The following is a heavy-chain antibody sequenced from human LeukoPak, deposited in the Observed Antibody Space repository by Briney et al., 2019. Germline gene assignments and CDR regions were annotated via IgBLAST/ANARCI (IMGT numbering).Heavy chain of an antibody. CDR3: ARVGFLVGAFDI. CDR1: GGSISSSSYY. J-gene: IGHJ3*02. CDR2: IYYSGST. Sequence: PSETLSLTCTVSGGSISSSSYYWGWIRQPPGKGLEWIGSIYYSGSTYYNPSLKSRVTISVDTSKNQFSLKLSSVTAADTAVYYCARVGFLVGAFDIWGQGTMVTVSS. V-gene: IGHV4-39*07.